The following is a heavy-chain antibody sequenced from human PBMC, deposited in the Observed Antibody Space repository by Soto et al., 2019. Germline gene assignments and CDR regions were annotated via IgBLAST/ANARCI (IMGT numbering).Heavy chain of an antibody. CDR3: ARVTPSNNWFDP. D-gene: IGHD2-21*02. J-gene: IGHJ5*02. V-gene: IGHV4-39*01. Sequence: SETLSLTCTVSGGSISSSSYYWGWFRQPPGKGLEWFGSIYYSGSTYYNRALKSRGAISVDTSKNQFSLKLSSVTAADTAVYYCARVTPSNNWFDPWGQGTLVTVSS. CDR2: IYYSGST. CDR1: GGSISSSSYY.